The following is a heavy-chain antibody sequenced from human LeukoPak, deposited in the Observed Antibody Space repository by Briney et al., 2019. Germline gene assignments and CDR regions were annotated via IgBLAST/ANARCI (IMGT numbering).Heavy chain of an antibody. CDR3: ARGTHLTGDSDPALDY. V-gene: IGHV6-1*01. D-gene: IGHD7-27*01. J-gene: IGHJ4*02. CDR1: GDSVSSNSAA. Sequence: SQTLSLTCAISGDSVSSNSAAWNWIRQSPSRGLEWLGRTYYRSKWYNDYAVSVKSRITINPDTSKNQFSLQLNSVTPEDTAVYYCARGTHLTGDSDPALDYWGRGTLVTVSS. CDR2: TYYRSKWYN.